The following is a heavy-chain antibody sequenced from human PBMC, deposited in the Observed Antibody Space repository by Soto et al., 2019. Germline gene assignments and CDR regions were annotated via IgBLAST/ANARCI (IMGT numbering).Heavy chain of an antibody. D-gene: IGHD6-13*01. CDR2: ISGSGDSA. Sequence: GGSLRLSCAAPGFTFSSYAMSWVRQAPGKGLEWVSAISGSGDSAYYADSVKGRFTISRDTSKNPLYPQMDRLRAEDTALYYCAKSYSSNWYDYFDYWGQGTLVTVSS. J-gene: IGHJ4*02. CDR3: AKSYSSNWYDYFDY. V-gene: IGHV3-23*01. CDR1: GFTFSSYA.